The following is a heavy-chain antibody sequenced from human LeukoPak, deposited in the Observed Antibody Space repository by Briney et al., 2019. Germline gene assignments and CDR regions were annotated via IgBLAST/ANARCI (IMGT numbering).Heavy chain of an antibody. CDR3: ARHRDYYDT. Sequence: SETLSLTCTVSGSSLNNNIWTWSRQPPGKGLEWIGYIYSSVSVNYNPSIKSRIIISGDTSKNQISLKLTSVTAADTAVYFCARHRDYYDTWGRGTLVTVSS. J-gene: IGHJ4*01. D-gene: IGHD3-22*01. CDR2: IYSSVSV. V-gene: IGHV4-59*08. CDR1: GSSLNNNI.